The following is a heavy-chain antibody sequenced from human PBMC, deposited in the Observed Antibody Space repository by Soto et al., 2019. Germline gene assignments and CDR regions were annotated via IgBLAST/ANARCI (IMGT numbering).Heavy chain of an antibody. CDR1: GGSISSGGYY. Sequence: PSETLSLTCTVSGGSISSGGYYWSWIRQHPGKGLEWIGYIYYSGSTYYNPSLKSRVTISVDTSKNQFSLKLSSVTAADTAVYYCARDNRDYGDPTGYYYGMDVWGQGTTVTVS. J-gene: IGHJ6*02. D-gene: IGHD4-17*01. CDR3: ARDNRDYGDPTGYYYGMDV. V-gene: IGHV4-31*03. CDR2: IYYSGST.